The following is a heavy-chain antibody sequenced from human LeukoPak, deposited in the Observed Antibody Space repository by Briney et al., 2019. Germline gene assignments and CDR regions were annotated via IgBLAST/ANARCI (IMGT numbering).Heavy chain of an antibody. D-gene: IGHD3-22*01. J-gene: IGHJ4*02. Sequence: NASETLSLTCAVYGGSFSGYYWSWIRQPPGKGLEWIGEINHSGSTNYNPSLKSRVTISVDTSKNQFSLKLSSVTAADTAVYYCARGSPLYDSRGGVDYWGQGTLVTVSS. CDR2: INHSGST. V-gene: IGHV4-34*01. CDR1: GGSFSGYY. CDR3: ARGSPLYDSRGGVDY.